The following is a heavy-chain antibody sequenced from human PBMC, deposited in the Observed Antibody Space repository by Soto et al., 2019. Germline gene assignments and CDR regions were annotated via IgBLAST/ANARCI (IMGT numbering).Heavy chain of an antibody. V-gene: IGHV3-30*18. J-gene: IGHJ4*02. CDR1: RFSFSAYA. Sequence: QVQLVESGGGVVQPGRSLRLSCAASRFSFSAYAMHWVRQAPGKGLEWVAVISYDGSNKFYADSVKGRFTISRDNSKNTLYLQMNSLRPEDMAVYYCAKGGRAYCGGDCRYYFDYWGQGTLVTVSS. D-gene: IGHD2-21*02. CDR2: ISYDGSNK. CDR3: AKGGRAYCGGDCRYYFDY.